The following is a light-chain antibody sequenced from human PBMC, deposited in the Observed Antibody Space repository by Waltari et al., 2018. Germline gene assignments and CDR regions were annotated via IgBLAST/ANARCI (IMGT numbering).Light chain of an antibody. J-gene: IGLJ2*01. CDR3: SSYTSSSTPYVV. Sequence: QSALTQPASVSGSPGQSITISCTGTSSDVGGYNYVSWYQQHPGKAPKLMIYDVSNRPSGVSNRFSVSKSGNTASLTISGLQAEDEADYYCSSYTSSSTPYVVFGGGTKLTVL. CDR1: SSDVGGYNY. CDR2: DVS. V-gene: IGLV2-14*03.